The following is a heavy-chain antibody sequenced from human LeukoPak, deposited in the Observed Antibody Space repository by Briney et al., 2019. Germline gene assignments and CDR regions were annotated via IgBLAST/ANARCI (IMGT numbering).Heavy chain of an antibody. J-gene: IGHJ3*02. Sequence: PGGSLRLSCAVSGFTFSSYWMTWVRQAPGKGLEWVANIKRDGSEKYHVDSVKGRFTISRDNAKNSLYLQMNSLRAEDTAVYYCARDLDDYVWGSYRNGAFDIWGQGTMVTVSS. V-gene: IGHV3-7*01. CDR3: ARDLDDYVWGSYRNGAFDI. D-gene: IGHD3-16*02. CDR2: IKRDGSEK. CDR1: GFTFSSYW.